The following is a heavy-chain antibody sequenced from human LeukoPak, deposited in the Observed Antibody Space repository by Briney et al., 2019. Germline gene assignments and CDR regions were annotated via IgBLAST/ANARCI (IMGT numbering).Heavy chain of an antibody. V-gene: IGHV3-15*01. CDR1: GLTFSNAW. J-gene: IGHJ4*02. D-gene: IGHD5-12*01. Sequence: GGSLRLSCAASGLTFSNAWMSWVRQAPGKGLEWVGRIKSKTNGGTTDYAAPVKGRFTILRDDSKNTVYLQMNSLRPEDTAVYYCAKSVASDAYWGQGTVVTVSS. CDR3: AKSVASDAY. CDR2: IKSKTNGGTT.